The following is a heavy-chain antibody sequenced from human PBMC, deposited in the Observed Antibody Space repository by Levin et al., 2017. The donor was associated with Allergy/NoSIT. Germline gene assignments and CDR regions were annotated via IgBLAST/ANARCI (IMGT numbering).Heavy chain of an antibody. Sequence: PGGSLRLSCAASGFTFSSYWMSWVRQALGKGLEWVANIKQDGSEKYYVDSVKGRFTISRDNAKNSLYLQMNSLRVEDTAVYYCARDGYDSSWYTAGDAFDIWGQGTMVTVSS. D-gene: IGHD6-13*01. CDR3: ARDGYDSSWYTAGDAFDI. J-gene: IGHJ3*02. CDR2: IKQDGSEK. CDR1: GFTFSSYW. V-gene: IGHV3-7*04.